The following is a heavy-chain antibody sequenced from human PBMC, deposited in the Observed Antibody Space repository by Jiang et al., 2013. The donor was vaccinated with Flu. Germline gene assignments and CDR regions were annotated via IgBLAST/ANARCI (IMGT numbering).Heavy chain of an antibody. CDR2: IKQDGSEK. Sequence: IKQDGSEKYYVDSVKGRFTISRDNAKNSLYLQMNSLRAEDTAVYYCARDVYSSSSFDYWGQGTLVTVSS. J-gene: IGHJ4*02. D-gene: IGHD6-6*01. V-gene: IGHV3-7*01. CDR3: ARDVYSSSSFDY.